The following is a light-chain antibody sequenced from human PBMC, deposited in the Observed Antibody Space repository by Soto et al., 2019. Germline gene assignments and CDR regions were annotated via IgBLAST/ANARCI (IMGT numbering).Light chain of an antibody. CDR1: RRDVGGYNY. V-gene: IGLV2-14*01. CDR3: KSYTRGSISYV. Sequence: QSVITLPGSLSGSAGQSISISCTGTRRDVGGYNYVSLYQQHPAKAPKLMIYDVSYRPSGVSNRFSGSKSGNTASLTISGLQAEDEAVYYCKSYTRGSISYVFGNGNKVTLL. CDR2: DVS. J-gene: IGLJ1*01.